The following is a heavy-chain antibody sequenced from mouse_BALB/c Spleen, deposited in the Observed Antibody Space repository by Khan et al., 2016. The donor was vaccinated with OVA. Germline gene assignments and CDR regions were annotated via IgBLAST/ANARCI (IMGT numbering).Heavy chain of an antibody. CDR2: IRNKANGYTT. CDR1: GFTFTDYY. D-gene: IGHD1-1*01. J-gene: IGHJ1*01. Sequence: EVELVESGGGLVQPGGSLRLSCATSGFTFTDYYMTWVRQPPGKALEWLGFIRNKANGYTTEYSASVKGRLTISRDNYQSIVYLQMNTVRAEDSATYYCARETVVDIYWYLDVWGAGTTVTVSS. CDR3: ARETVVDIYWYLDV. V-gene: IGHV7-3*02.